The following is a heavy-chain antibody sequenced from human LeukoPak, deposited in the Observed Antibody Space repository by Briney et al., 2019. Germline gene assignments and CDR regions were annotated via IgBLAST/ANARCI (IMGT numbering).Heavy chain of an antibody. CDR3: ASNSGYGSPFDYFDY. CDR2: IYYSGST. Sequence: SETLSLTCTVSGGSISSNYWSWIRQPPGRGLEWIGYIYYSGSTSYNPSLKSRLTISVDTSKNQFSLKLSSVTAADTAVYYCASNSGYGSPFDYFDYWGQGTQVTVFS. CDR1: GGSISSNY. D-gene: IGHD5-12*01. V-gene: IGHV4-59*01. J-gene: IGHJ4*02.